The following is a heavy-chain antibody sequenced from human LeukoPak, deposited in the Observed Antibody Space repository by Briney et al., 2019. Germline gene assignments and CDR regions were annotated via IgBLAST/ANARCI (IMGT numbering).Heavy chain of an antibody. V-gene: IGHV3-30*02. J-gene: IGHJ4*02. CDR3: AKDSLADIDY. CDR1: GCIFNTYG. Sequence: GWSLTLSCPASGCIFNTYGMYWLRQAPPTALEWVAFIRPDGSIKNYADSVKGRSTISRDNSKNTLYLQMNSLRAEDTAVYYCAKDSLADIDYWGQGTLVTVSS. CDR2: IRPDGSIK. D-gene: IGHD3-16*01.